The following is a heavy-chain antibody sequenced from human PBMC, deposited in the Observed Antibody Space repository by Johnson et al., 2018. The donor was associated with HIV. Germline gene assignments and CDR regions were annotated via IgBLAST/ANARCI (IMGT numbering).Heavy chain of an antibody. Sequence: QVQLVESGGGVVQPGGSLRLSCEASGFTFSNYAMNWVRQAPGKGLEWVAFIRFDGSIEHQRDSVKGRFSISRDNSKNTMYLQMNGLRPEDTAVYYCAKTLGYDRSDYHDGFDIGGHGTMVTVSS. CDR2: IRFDGSIE. V-gene: IGHV3-30*02. J-gene: IGHJ3*02. D-gene: IGHD3-22*01. CDR1: GFTFSNYA. CDR3: AKTLGYDRSDYHDGFDI.